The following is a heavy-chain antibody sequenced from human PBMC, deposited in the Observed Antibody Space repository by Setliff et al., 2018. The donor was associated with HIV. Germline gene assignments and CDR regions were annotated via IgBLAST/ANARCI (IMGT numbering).Heavy chain of an antibody. J-gene: IGHJ5*02. Sequence: PGGSLRLSCAASGFTLSNYWMTWVRQAPGKGLEWVAHINKDGSHQDYVDSVKGRFTISRTNAKNSLYLQMNSLSAEDTAVYYCARNDYNWNYGRRENWFDPWGQGTLVTVSS. CDR1: GFTLSNYW. V-gene: IGHV3-7*03. CDR2: INKDGSHQ. CDR3: ARNDYNWNYGRRENWFDP. D-gene: IGHD1-7*01.